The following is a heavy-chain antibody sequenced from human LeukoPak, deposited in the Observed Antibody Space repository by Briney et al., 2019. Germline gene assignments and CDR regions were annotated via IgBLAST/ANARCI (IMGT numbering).Heavy chain of an antibody. CDR1: GGSISSSSYY. Sequence: PSETLSLTCTVSGGSISSSSYYWGWIRQPPGNGLEWIGSIYYSGTTYYNPSLKSRVTISVDTSKNHFSLKLNSVTAADTAVYYCATIFESRLTTVTNGDYWGQGTLVTVSA. J-gene: IGHJ4*02. V-gene: IGHV4-39*02. D-gene: IGHD4-17*01. CDR3: ATIFESRLTTVTNGDY. CDR2: IYYSGTT.